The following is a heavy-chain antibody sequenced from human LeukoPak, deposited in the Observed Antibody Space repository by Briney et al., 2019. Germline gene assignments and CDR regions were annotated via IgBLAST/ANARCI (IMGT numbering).Heavy chain of an antibody. Sequence: GGSLRLSCLTSGFTFSTNAMSWVRQAPGKGLEWISGISGSGASTYFADSVTGRFTISRDNSRNTLYLQMNSLRGDDTAVYYCAKDVGKWESLHFFDYWGQGTLVTVSS. J-gene: IGHJ4*02. V-gene: IGHV3-23*01. CDR3: AKDVGKWESLHFFDY. CDR1: GFTFSTNA. CDR2: ISGSGAST. D-gene: IGHD1-26*01.